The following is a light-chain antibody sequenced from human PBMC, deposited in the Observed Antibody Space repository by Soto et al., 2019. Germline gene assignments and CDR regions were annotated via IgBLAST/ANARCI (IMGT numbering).Light chain of an antibody. CDR1: QSVGTW. Sequence: DIQLTQSPSTLSASVGGRVTITCRASQSVGTWVAWYQQKQGKAPKLLIYGASNLESGVPSRFRGSGSGTEFTLTITTLQPDDFATYFCQQYNRNTWSFGPGTKVDIK. CDR3: QQYNRNTWS. J-gene: IGKJ1*01. CDR2: GAS. V-gene: IGKV1-5*01.